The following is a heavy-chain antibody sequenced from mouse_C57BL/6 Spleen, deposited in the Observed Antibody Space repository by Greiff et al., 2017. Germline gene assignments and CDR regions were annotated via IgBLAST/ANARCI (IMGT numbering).Heavy chain of an antibody. J-gene: IGHJ2*01. Sequence: VQLQQSGPELVKPGASVKISCKASGYAFSSSWMNWVKQRPGKGLEWIGRIYPGDGDTNYNGKFKGKATLTADKSSSTAYMQISSLTSEDSAVYFCARSGGNFDYWGQGTTLTVSS. V-gene: IGHV1-82*01. CDR2: IYPGDGDT. D-gene: IGHD1-1*02. CDR3: ARSGGNFDY. CDR1: GYAFSSSW.